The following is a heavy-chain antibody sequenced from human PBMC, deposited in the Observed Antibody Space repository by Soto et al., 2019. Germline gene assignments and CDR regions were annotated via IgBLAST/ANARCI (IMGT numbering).Heavy chain of an antibody. Sequence: GGSLRLSCAASGFTFSSYAMHWVRQAPGKGLEWVAVISYDGSEKWYVDSVKGRFTISRDNAKNSLYLQMNSLRAEDTAVYYCARDYFDYWGQGTLVTVSS. CDR2: ISYDGSEK. J-gene: IGHJ4*02. CDR3: ARDYFDY. V-gene: IGHV3-30*04. CDR1: GFTFSSYA.